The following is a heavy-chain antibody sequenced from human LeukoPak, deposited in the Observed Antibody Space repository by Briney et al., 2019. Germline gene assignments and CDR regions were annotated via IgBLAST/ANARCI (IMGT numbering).Heavy chain of an antibody. CDR2: ISSSGSTI. J-gene: IGHJ5*02. CDR3: AREVDYYDRSRTGFDP. Sequence: GGSLRLSCAASGFTFSSYSMNWVRQAPGKGLEWVSYISSSGSTIYYADSVKGRFTISRDNAKNSLYLQMNSLRAEDTAVYYCAREVDYYDRSRTGFDPWGQGTLVTVSS. D-gene: IGHD3-22*01. V-gene: IGHV3-48*04. CDR1: GFTFSSYS.